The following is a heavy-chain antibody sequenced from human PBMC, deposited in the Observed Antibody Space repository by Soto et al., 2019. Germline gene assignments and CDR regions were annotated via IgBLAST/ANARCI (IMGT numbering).Heavy chain of an antibody. CDR2: IHSDGSTT. D-gene: IGHD2-2*02. Sequence: EVQLVESGGGLAQPGGSLRLSCAASGFTLTTYWMNWVRQAPGKGLVWVSRIHSDGSTTSYADSVKGRFTISRDNAKNTGYMQMNSLRAEDTAEYYCARQLPTAIRGGYYYSDGMDVWGQGITVTVSS. CDR3: ARQLPTAIRGGYYYSDGMDV. CDR1: GFTLTTYW. V-gene: IGHV3-74*01. J-gene: IGHJ6*02.